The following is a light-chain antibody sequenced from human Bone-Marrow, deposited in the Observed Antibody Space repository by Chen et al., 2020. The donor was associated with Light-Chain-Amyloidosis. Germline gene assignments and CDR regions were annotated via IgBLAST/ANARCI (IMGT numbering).Light chain of an antibody. V-gene: IGKV1-39*01. CDR3: QQSYISPLT. CDR2: AAS. Sequence: DIQMTQYPSSLSASVGDRVTITCRASLNIRTFLNWYQKKPGKAPILLISAASNLQNGVPSRFSGSGSGTDFTLTITSLHPEDFATYSCQQSYISPLTFGPGTTVDIK. J-gene: IGKJ3*01. CDR1: LNIRTF.